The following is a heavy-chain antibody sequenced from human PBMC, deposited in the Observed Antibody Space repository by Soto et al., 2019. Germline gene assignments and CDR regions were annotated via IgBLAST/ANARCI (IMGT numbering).Heavy chain of an antibody. CDR3: TTGIVVVAAKNFDY. V-gene: IGHV3-15*01. J-gene: IGHJ4*02. Sequence: GGSLRLSCAASGFTFSNAWMSWVRQAPGKGLEWVGRIKSKTDGGTTDYAAPVKGRFTISRDDSKNTLYLQMNSLKTEDTAVYYCTTGIVVVAAKNFDYWGQGTLVTVSS. D-gene: IGHD2-15*01. CDR2: IKSKTDGGTT. CDR1: GFTFSNAW.